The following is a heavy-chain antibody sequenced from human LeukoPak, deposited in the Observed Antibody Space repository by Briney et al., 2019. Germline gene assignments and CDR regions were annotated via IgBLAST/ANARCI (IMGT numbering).Heavy chain of an antibody. J-gene: IGHJ4*02. Sequence: GGSLRLSCAASGVTFRSHLMHWVRQAPGKGLVWVSRISSDGTYTNYADSVRGRFTISRDNAKNTLYLQMNSLRAEDTAVYYCARGTGSSGGYYVGDFWGQGTLVTVSS. CDR3: ARGTGSSGGYYVGDF. D-gene: IGHD1-26*01. CDR2: ISSDGTYT. CDR1: GVTFRSHL. V-gene: IGHV3-74*01.